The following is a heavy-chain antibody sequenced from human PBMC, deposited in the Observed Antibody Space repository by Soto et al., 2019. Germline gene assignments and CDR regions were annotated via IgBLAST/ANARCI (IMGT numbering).Heavy chain of an antibody. Sequence: QVQLQESGPGLVKPSETLSLTCTVSGGSISSYYWSWIRQPPGKGLEWIGYIFYSGSTNYNPSLKSRVTISVDTSKNQFSLKLSSVTAADTASYYCARDGYYGVTNDPFDIWGQGTMVTVSS. D-gene: IGHD4-17*01. CDR3: ARDGYYGVTNDPFDI. CDR2: IFYSGST. V-gene: IGHV4-59*01. CDR1: GGSISSYY. J-gene: IGHJ3*02.